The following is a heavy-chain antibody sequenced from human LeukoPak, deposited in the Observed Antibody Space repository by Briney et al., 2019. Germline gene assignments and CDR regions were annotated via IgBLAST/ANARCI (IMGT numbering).Heavy chain of an antibody. CDR1: GFTFSGSA. D-gene: IGHD5-12*01. J-gene: IGHJ3*02. CDR2: IRSKANSYAT. V-gene: IGHV3-73*01. Sequence: GGSLRLSCAASGFTFSGSAMHWVRQASGKGLEWVGRIRSKANSYATAYAASVKGRFTISRDDSKNTAYLQMNSLKTEDTAVYYCTRSSREDSGYDFKDAFDIWGQGTTVTVSS. CDR3: TRSSREDSGYDFKDAFDI.